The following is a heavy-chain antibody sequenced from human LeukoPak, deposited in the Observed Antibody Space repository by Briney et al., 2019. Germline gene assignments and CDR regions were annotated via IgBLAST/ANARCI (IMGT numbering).Heavy chain of an antibody. CDR2: INPSSGST. CDR1: GYTFTTYY. CDR3: ARVLGAHRYGSIDH. J-gene: IGHJ4*02. Sequence: ASVKVSCKASGYTFTTYYMHWMRPAPGQGLEWMGIINPSSGSTSYAQKFQGRVTMTRDTSTSTVYMELSSLRSEDTAIYYCARVLGAHRYGSIDHWGQGTLVTVSS. D-gene: IGHD5-18*01. V-gene: IGHV1-46*01.